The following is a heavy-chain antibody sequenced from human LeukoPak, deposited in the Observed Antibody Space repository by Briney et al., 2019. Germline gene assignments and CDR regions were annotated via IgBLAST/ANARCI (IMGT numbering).Heavy chain of an antibody. CDR3: AKDRCRSTSCYFKNHYYYYYGMDV. D-gene: IGHD2-2*01. CDR1: GFTFSSYA. V-gene: IGHV3-23*01. Sequence: PGGSLRLSCAASGFTFSSYAMSWVRQAPGKGLEWVSAISGSGGSTYYADSVKGRFTISRDNSKNTLYLQMNSLRAEDTAVYYCAKDRCRSTSCYFKNHYYYYYGMDVWGQGTTVTVSS. J-gene: IGHJ6*02. CDR2: ISGSGGST.